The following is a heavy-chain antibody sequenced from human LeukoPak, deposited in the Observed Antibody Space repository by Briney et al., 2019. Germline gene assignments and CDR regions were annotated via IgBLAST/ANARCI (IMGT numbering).Heavy chain of an antibody. D-gene: IGHD4-17*01. CDR1: GYTFTSYY. CDR3: ARAGYGDYVDYMDV. V-gene: IGHV1-46*01. Sequence: ASVKVSCKASGYTFTSYYMHWVRQAPGQGLEWMGIINPSGGGTRYAQKFQGRVTMTRDMSTSTVYMELSSLRSEDTAVYYCARAGYGDYVDYMDVWGKGTTVTVSS. CDR2: INPSGGGT. J-gene: IGHJ6*03.